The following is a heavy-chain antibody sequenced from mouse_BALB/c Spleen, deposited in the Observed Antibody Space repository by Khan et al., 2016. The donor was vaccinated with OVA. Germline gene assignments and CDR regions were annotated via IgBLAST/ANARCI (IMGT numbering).Heavy chain of an antibody. CDR2: INPSTGYT. V-gene: IGHV1-7*01. CDR1: GYTFTSYW. Sequence: QVQLQQSGAELAKPGASVKMSCKASGYTFTSYWMHWVKQRPGQGLEWIGYINPSTGYTEYNQKFKDKATLTVDKSSSTAYMQLSSLTSEDSAVYYCARGMLRGYAMDYWGQGTSVTVSS. CDR3: ARGMLRGYAMDY. J-gene: IGHJ4*01.